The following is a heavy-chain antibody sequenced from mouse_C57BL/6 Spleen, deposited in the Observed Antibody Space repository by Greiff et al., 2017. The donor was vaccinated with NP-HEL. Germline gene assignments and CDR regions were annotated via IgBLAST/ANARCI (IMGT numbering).Heavy chain of an antibody. J-gene: IGHJ2*01. CDR1: GYTFTSYW. V-gene: IGHV1-50*01. Sequence: QLQQPGAELVKPGASVKLSCKASGYTFTSYWMQWVKQRPGQGLEWIGEIDPSDSYTNYNQKFKGKATLTVDTSSSTAYMQLSSLTSEDSAVYYCARPRDFDYWGQGTTLTVSS. CDR2: IDPSDSYT. CDR3: ARPRDFDY.